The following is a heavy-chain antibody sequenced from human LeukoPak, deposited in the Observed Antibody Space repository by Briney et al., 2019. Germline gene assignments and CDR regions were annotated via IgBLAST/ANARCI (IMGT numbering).Heavy chain of an antibody. CDR1: GFAFSGFA. V-gene: IGHV3-23*01. D-gene: IGHD3-10*01. J-gene: IGHJ4*02. Sequence: GGSLRLSCSASGFAFSGFAMGWVRQAPGKGLEWASSISGSSGSTYYADSVKGRFTISRDNSKNTLYLQMNSLRAEDTAVYYCAKFVRGGVRRPYYFDYWGQGTLVTVSS. CDR3: AKFVRGGVRRPYYFDY. CDR2: ISGSSGST.